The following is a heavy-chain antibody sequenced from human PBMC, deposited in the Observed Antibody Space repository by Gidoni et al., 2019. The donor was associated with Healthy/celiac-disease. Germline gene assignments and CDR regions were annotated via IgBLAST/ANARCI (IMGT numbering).Heavy chain of an antibody. D-gene: IGHD4-17*01. CDR3: ARDGLRGFDY. J-gene: IGHJ4*02. CDR2: INHSGST. V-gene: IGHV4-34*01. CDR1: GGSFSGYY. Sequence: QVQLQQWGAGLLKPSETLSLTCAVYGGSFSGYYWSWIRQPPGKWLEWIGEINHSGSTNYNPSLKSRVTISVDTSKNQFSLKLSSVTAADTAVYYCARDGLRGFDYWGQGTLVTVSS.